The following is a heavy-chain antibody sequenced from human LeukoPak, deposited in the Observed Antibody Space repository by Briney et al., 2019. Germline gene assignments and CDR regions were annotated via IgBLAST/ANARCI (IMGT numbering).Heavy chain of an antibody. D-gene: IGHD6-19*01. V-gene: IGHV1-2*02. Sequence: ASAKVSCKASGYTFTGYYMHWVRQAPGQGLEWMGWINPNSGGTNYAQKFQGRVTMTRDTSISTAYMELSRLRSDDTAVYYCARSALAVAGTDYWGQGTLVTVSS. CDR3: ARSALAVAGTDY. CDR2: INPNSGGT. J-gene: IGHJ4*02. CDR1: GYTFTGYY.